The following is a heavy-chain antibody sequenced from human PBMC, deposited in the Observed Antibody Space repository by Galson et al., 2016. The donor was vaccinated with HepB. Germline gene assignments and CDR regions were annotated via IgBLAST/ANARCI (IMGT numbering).Heavy chain of an antibody. V-gene: IGHV3-74*01. CDR2: INSDGTIS. Sequence: SLRLSCAASGFAFSSHWMHWVRQALGKGLVWVSRINSDGTISNYADSVKGRFTISIDNAKNTLYLQMNRLRAEDMAVYFCVSDHSVVPTTAYNWLDPWARGTLVTGSS. CDR1: GFAFSSHW. D-gene: IGHD4-23*01. CDR3: VSDHSVVPTTAYNWLDP. J-gene: IGHJ5*02.